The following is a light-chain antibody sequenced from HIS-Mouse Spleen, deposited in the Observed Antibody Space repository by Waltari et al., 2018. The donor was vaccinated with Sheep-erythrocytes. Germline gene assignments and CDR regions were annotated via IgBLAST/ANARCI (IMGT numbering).Light chain of an antibody. CDR2: AAS. J-gene: IGKJ4*01. V-gene: IGKV1-39*01. Sequence: DNQMTQSPSSLSASVGDRVTITYRASQSISSYLNWYQQKPGKAPKPLIYAASSLQSGVPSRFRGSGSGTDFTLTISSLQPEDFATYYCQQSYSTPPTFGGGTKVEIK. CDR1: QSISSY. CDR3: QQSYSTPPT.